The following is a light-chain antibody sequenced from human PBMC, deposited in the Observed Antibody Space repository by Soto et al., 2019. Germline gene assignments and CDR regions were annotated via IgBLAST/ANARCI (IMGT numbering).Light chain of an antibody. CDR1: SGHSKYL. Sequence: QSVLTQSSSASASLGSSVNLTCILTSGHSKYLIAWHQQQPGKAPRYLMELEGSGICNKGRGVPDRFSACSSGAARYISISNCDFDDEADYDCETWDNSTVVFGGGTKLTVL. CDR2: LEGSGIC. V-gene: IGLV4-60*02. J-gene: IGLJ3*02. CDR3: ETWDNSTVV.